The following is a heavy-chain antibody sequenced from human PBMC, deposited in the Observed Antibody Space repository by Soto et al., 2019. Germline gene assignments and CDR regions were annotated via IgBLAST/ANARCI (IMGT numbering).Heavy chain of an antibody. D-gene: IGHD5-18*01. V-gene: IGHV1-18*01. J-gene: IGHJ6*02. Sequence: QAQLVQSGAEVKKPGASVKVSCKASGYTFYSHSISWVRQAPGQGLEWMGRISADSINTKYAQKFRGRVTMTTDTSTRTVYMELRNLRSDDTAVYYCARCIQEDYYYGMDVWGQGTTVTVSS. CDR3: ARCIQEDYYYGMDV. CDR1: GYTFYSHS. CDR2: ISADSINT.